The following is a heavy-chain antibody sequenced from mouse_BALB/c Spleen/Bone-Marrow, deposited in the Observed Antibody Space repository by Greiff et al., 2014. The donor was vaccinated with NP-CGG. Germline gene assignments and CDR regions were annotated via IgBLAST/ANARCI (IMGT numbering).Heavy chain of an antibody. J-gene: IGHJ4*01. D-gene: IGHD1-3*01. CDR3: ARRLRGYYAMDY. V-gene: IGHV1S22*01. CDR1: GYTFTNYW. CDR2: VYPGRGSI. Sequence: GSELVRPGASVKLSCKASGYTFTNYWIHWVKQRPGQGLEWIGNVYPGRGSINSDEKFKTKATLTVDTSSSTAYMHLNSLTSEDSAVYYCARRLRGYYAMDYWGQGTSVTVSS.